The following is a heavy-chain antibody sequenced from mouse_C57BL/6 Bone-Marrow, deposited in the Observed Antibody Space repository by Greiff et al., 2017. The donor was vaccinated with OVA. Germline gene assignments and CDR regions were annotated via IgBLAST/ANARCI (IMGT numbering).Heavy chain of an antibody. CDR1: GFTFTDYY. J-gene: IGHJ4*01. Sequence: EVKLMESGGGLVQPGGSLSLSCAASGFTFTDYYMSWVRQPPGKALEWLGFIRNKANGYTTEYSASVKGRFTISRDNSQSILYLQMNALRAEDSATYDCARYKLRGAMDYWGQGTSVTVSS. CDR2: IRNKANGYTT. V-gene: IGHV7-3*01. CDR3: ARYKLRGAMDY. D-gene: IGHD1-1*01.